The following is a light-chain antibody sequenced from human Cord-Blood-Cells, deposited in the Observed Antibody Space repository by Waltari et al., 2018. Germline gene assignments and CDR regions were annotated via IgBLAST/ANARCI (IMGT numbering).Light chain of an antibody. Sequence: QSVLTQPPSASGTPGQRVTISCSGSSSNIGSNYVYWYQQLPGTAPKLLIYRNNQRPSGVPDRFSVSKSGTSASLAISGLWSEDEADYYCAAWDDSLSGLWVFGGGTKLTVL. V-gene: IGLV1-47*03. J-gene: IGLJ3*02. CDR1: SSNIGSNY. CDR2: RNN. CDR3: AAWDDSLSGLWV.